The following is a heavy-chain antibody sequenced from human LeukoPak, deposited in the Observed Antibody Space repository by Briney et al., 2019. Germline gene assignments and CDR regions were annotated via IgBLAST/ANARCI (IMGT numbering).Heavy chain of an antibody. CDR1: GYSFPSYW. CDR3: ARRTYSSGYYYDY. CDR2: IYPGDSDA. Sequence: GESLKISCKGSGYSFPSYWIGWVRQMPGKGLEWMGIIYPGDSDARYSPSFQGLVNLSADQSISTASLQWSSLKASDTAMYYCARRTYSSGYYYDYWGQGTLVTVSS. D-gene: IGHD6-19*01. J-gene: IGHJ4*02. V-gene: IGHV5-51*01.